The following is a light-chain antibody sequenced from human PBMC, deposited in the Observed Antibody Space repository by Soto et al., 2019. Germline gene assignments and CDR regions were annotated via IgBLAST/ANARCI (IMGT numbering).Light chain of an antibody. V-gene: IGKV3-20*01. J-gene: IGKJ5*01. Sequence: EIVLTQSPGTLSLSPGERVTLSCRASQSLSSGYLAWYQQKFGQAPRLLIYGASSRATGIPDRFSGSGSGTDFTLTISRLEPEDFAVYYCQQYGNSPITFGQGTRLEIK. CDR2: GAS. CDR1: QSLSSGY. CDR3: QQYGNSPIT.